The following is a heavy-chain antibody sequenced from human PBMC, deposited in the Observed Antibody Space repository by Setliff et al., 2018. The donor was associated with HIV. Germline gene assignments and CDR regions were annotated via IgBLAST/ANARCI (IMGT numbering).Heavy chain of an antibody. CDR1: GFTFDYYA. V-gene: IGHV3-23*03. Sequence: LRLSCAASGFTFDYYAMNWVRQAPGKGLEWVSGIYSGDSSTYYADSVKGRFTISRDNSKNTLWLQMNSLRAEDTAVYYCAKAMRRGRYCSGGNCYMVDFWGQGTLVTVSS. CDR2: IYSGDSST. CDR3: AKAMRRGRYCSGGNCYMVDF. J-gene: IGHJ4*02. D-gene: IGHD2-15*01.